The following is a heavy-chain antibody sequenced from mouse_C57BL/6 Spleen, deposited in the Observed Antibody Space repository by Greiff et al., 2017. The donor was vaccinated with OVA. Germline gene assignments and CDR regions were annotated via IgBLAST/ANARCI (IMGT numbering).Heavy chain of an antibody. J-gene: IGHJ4*01. CDR3: ARARGNFYAMDY. CDR2: ISYDGSN. V-gene: IGHV3-6*01. D-gene: IGHD2-1*01. Sequence: VQLQQSGPGLVKPSQSLSLTCSVTGYSITSGYYWNWIRQFPGNKLEWMGYISYDGSNNYNPSLKNRISITRDTSKNQFFLKLNSVTTEDTATYDCARARGNFYAMDYWGQGTSVTVSS. CDR1: GYSITSGYY.